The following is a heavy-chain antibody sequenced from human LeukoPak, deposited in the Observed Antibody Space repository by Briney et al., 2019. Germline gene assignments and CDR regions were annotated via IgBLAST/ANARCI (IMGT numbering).Heavy chain of an antibody. D-gene: IGHD1-26*01. CDR3: ARDQDSGSYYDPQGVFDY. V-gene: IGHV1-46*01. Sequence: GASVKASCKASGYTFTSYYMHWVRQAPGQGLEWMGIINPSGGSTSYAQKFQGRVTMTTDTSTSTAYMELRSLRSDDTAVYYCARDQDSGSYYDPQGVFDYWGQGTLVTVSS. J-gene: IGHJ4*02. CDR1: GYTFTSYY. CDR2: INPSGGST.